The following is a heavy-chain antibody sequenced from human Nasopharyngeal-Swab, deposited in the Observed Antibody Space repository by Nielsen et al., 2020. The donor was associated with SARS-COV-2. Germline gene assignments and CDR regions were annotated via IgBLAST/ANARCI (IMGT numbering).Heavy chain of an antibody. Sequence: ASVKVSCKTSGYSFIIYYMHWVRQAPGQGLEWMGIINPRGGSTSYAQKFQGRVAMTRDTSTSTVYMEVSSLRSEDTAVYYCAREDIVGANFDYWGQGTLATVSS. CDR1: GYSFIIYY. CDR2: INPRGGST. J-gene: IGHJ4*02. CDR3: AREDIVGANFDY. V-gene: IGHV1-46*01. D-gene: IGHD1-26*01.